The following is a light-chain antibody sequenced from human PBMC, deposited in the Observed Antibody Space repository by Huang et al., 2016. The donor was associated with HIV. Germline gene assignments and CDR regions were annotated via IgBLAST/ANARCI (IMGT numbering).Light chain of an antibody. CDR2: DAS. CDR3: EHNRDWPLWCT. CDR1: QRVSSY. J-gene: IGKJ4*01. V-gene: IGKV3-11*01. Sequence: EIVLTQSPATLSLSPGERATLSCRASQRVSSYFAWYQQKPGQAPRLLIYDASTRATGIPPTFSGSWSETAFTRTISRLEPEDYAVDYCEHNRDWPLWCTFGGGTKVEIK.